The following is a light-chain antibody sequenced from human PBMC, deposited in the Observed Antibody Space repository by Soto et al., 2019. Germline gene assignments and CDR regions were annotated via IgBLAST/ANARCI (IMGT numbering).Light chain of an antibody. V-gene: IGKV3-20*01. CDR1: QSVNSTS. J-gene: IGKJ3*01. CDR3: QQYGSSST. CDR2: GTS. Sequence: DTVLTQSPGTLSLSPGERATLSCRASQSVNSTSLSWYQQKPGQAPRLLIYGTSNRATGIPDRFSGSGSGTDCTLTISRLEPEDFAVYSCQQYGSSSTFGPGNIVDLK.